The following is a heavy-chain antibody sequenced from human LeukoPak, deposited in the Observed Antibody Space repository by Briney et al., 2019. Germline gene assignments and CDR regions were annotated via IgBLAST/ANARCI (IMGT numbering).Heavy chain of an antibody. D-gene: IGHD4-23*01. Sequence: SETLSLTCTVSGGSISSYDWSWIRQPPGKGLKWIGYLYDSGSTRSTDYNPSLKSRLTLSVDTSKNQFSLTRTPVTAADTAVYYCARELGATVVNYGMDVWGQGTTVTVSS. V-gene: IGHV4-59*01. CDR1: GGSISSYD. CDR3: ARELGATVVNYGMDV. J-gene: IGHJ6*02. CDR2: LYDSGSTRST.